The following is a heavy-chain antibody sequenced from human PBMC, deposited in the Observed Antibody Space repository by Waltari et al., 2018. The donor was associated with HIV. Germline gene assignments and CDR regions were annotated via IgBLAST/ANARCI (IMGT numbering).Heavy chain of an antibody. CDR1: GYTFTRYG. J-gene: IGHJ5*02. D-gene: IGHD3-22*01. V-gene: IGHV1-18*01. CDR3: ARPDYDSSGGNWFDP. Sequence: QVQLVQSGAEVKKPGASVKVSCKASGYTFTRYGVSWVRQAPGQGLEWMGWITTYNGHTKYAQKFQGRVTMTTDTSTRTAYMELRSLRSDDTALYYCARPDYDSSGGNWFDPWGQGTLVTVSS. CDR2: ITTYNGHT.